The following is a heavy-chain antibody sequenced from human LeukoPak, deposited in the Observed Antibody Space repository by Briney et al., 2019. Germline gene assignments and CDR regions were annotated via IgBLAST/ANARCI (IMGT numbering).Heavy chain of an antibody. CDR2: IYYSGST. V-gene: IGHV4-59*01. J-gene: IGHJ1*01. CDR3: ARHHPGGFTIMQL. D-gene: IGHD3-16*01. CDR1: DGSISGFY. Sequence: SETLSLTCTVSDGSISGFYWNSIRQPPGKGLEWIGYIYYSGSTNYNPSLKSRVTISVDSSKNQFSLKLSSVTAADTAMYYCARHHPGGFTIMQLWGQGILVTVSS.